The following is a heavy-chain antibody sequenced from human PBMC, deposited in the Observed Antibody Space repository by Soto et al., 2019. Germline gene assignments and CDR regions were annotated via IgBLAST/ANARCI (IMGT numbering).Heavy chain of an antibody. D-gene: IGHD1-7*01. J-gene: IGHJ4*02. CDR1: GFSFFSYT. CDR2: ISSDNKYI. V-gene: IGHV3-21*01. CDR3: TRSPRSITGTPTGGAQNDY. Sequence: PGGSLRLSCAGAGFSFFSYTMTWVRQAPGKGLEWVSSISSDNKYIYYADSVKGRFTISRDNAKSSLFLQMNSLRADDTAVYYCTRSPRSITGTPTGGAQNDYWGQGALGTVSS.